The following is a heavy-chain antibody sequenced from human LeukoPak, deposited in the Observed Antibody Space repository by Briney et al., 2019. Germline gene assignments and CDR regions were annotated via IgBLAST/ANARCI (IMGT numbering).Heavy chain of an antibody. CDR3: GRWAPNPNDS. V-gene: IGHV1-18*01. Sequence: GSVMGSCKATGNICVKHGVSGLLQAAGEGLEWMGWISAYNGRTEYAPKFQDRVTMTTDTSTTTAYMELRSLTSDDTAVYYCGRWAPNPNDSWGQGTLVTVS. CDR2: ISAYNGRT. CDR1: GNICVKHG. J-gene: IGHJ5*01.